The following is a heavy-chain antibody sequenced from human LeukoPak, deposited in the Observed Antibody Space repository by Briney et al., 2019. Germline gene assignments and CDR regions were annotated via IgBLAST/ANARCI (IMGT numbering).Heavy chain of an antibody. V-gene: IGHV3-23*01. Sequence: QTGGSLRLSCAASGLTFSSYAMSWVRQAPGKGLEWVSAISGSGGSTYYADSVKGRFTISRDNSKNTLYLQMNSLRAEDTAVYYCAKDVGATTSDYFDYWGQGTLVTVSS. CDR3: AKDVGATTSDYFDY. J-gene: IGHJ4*02. D-gene: IGHD1-26*01. CDR1: GLTFSSYA. CDR2: ISGSGGST.